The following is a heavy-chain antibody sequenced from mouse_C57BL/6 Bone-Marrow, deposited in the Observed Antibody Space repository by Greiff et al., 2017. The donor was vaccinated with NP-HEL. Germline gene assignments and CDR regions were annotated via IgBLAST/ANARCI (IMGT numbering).Heavy chain of an antibody. V-gene: IGHV5-9*01. CDR3: ARRDTTASRGYFDV. D-gene: IGHD1-2*01. J-gene: IGHJ1*03. CDR1: GFTFSSYT. Sequence: EVKLVESGGGLVKPGGSLKLSCAASGFTFSSYTMSWVRQTPEKRLEWVATISGGGGNTYYPDSVKGRFTISRDNAKNTLYLQMSSLRSEDTALYYCARRDTTASRGYFDVWGTGTTVTVSS. CDR2: ISGGGGNT.